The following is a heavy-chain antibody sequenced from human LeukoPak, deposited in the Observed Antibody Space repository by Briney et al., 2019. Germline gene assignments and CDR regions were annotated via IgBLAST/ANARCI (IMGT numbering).Heavy chain of an antibody. CDR1: GGTFSGYV. CDR3: ERRGHCGLSRGETPQDYYDFGIDL. J-gene: IGHJ6*02. CDR2: IIPIFGTT. V-gene: IGHV1-69*13. Sequence: SVKVSCNASGGTFSGYVMSWVRQAPGQGLEWMGGIIPIFGTTNYAQKFQGRVTITADASTSTAYMELSSLRSEDTAVYYCERRGHCGLSRGETPQDYYDFGIDLWGQGTTVTVSS. D-gene: IGHD6-19*01.